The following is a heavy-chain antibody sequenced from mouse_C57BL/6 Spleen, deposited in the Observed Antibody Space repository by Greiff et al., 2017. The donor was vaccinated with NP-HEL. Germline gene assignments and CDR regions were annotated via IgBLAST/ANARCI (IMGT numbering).Heavy chain of an antibody. D-gene: IGHD2-2*01. CDR1: GYTFTDYE. V-gene: IGHV1-15*01. Sequence: QVQLKESGAELVRPGASVTLSCKASGYTFTDYEMHWVKQTPVHGLEWIGAIDPETGGTAYNQKFKGKAILTADKSSSTAYMELRSLTSEDSAVYYCTRSQRMGYDYFDYWGQGTTLTVSS. CDR3: TRSQRMGYDYFDY. CDR2: IDPETGGT. J-gene: IGHJ2*01.